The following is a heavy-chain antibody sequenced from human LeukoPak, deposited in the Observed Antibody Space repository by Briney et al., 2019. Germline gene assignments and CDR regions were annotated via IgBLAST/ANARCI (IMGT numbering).Heavy chain of an antibody. Sequence: SETLSLTCTVSGYPISNTYYWGWIRQSPGKGLEWIGSIHHSGNRFESGSTHYNPSLRSRVTVSADTSKNQFSLTLSSVTAADTAVYFCARNASSGFFDDWGQGTLVTVSS. CDR1: GYPISNTYY. D-gene: IGHD6-25*01. CDR2: IHHSGNRFESGST. V-gene: IGHV4-38-2*02. J-gene: IGHJ4*02. CDR3: ARNASSGFFDD.